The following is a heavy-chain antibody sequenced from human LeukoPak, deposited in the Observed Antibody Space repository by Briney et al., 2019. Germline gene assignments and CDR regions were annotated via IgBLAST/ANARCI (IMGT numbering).Heavy chain of an antibody. CDR2: IRYDGSNK. J-gene: IGHJ4*02. CDR3: ATLRRSLWIPEFDF. Sequence: GGSLRLSCAASGFTFSSYGMHWVRQAPGKGLEWVAFIRYDGSNKYYADSVKGRFTISRDNSKNTLYLQMNSLRAEDTAVYCCATLRRSLWIPEFDFWGQGTLVTVSS. V-gene: IGHV3-30*02. CDR1: GFTFSSYG. D-gene: IGHD1-1*01.